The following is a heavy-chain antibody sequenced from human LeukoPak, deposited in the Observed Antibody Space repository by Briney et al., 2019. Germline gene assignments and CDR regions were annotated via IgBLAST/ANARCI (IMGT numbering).Heavy chain of an antibody. D-gene: IGHD4-17*01. CDR1: GFTFSTYW. Sequence: PGGSLRLSCAASGFTFSTYWMHWVRQAPGKGLVCVSRINSDGSSTRYADSVKGRFTISRDNAKNTLYLQMNSLRAEDTAVYYCARDLRTTGAFDIWGQGTMVTVSS. CDR3: ARDLRTTGAFDI. J-gene: IGHJ3*02. CDR2: INSDGSST. V-gene: IGHV3-74*01.